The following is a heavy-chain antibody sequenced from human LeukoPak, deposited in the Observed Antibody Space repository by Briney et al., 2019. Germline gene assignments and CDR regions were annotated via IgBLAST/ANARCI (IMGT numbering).Heavy chain of an antibody. V-gene: IGHV3-48*04. Sequence: PGGSLRLSCAASGFTFSTYAMNWVRQAPGKGLEWVSYISSSSSAIYYADSVKGRFTISRDNAKNSLYLQMNSLRVEDTAVYYCVRDVGTHDSSYCNPDYWGQGTLVTVSS. D-gene: IGHD3-22*01. J-gene: IGHJ4*02. CDR1: GFTFSTYA. CDR2: ISSSSSAI. CDR3: VRDVGTHDSSYCNPDY.